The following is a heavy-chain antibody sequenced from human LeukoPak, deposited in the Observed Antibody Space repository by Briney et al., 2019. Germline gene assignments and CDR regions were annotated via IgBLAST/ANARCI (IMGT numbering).Heavy chain of an antibody. V-gene: IGHV4-34*01. CDR1: GGSFSGYY. CDR3: ARGANWNHKAFDI. CDR2: INHSGST. J-gene: IGHJ3*02. D-gene: IGHD1-14*01. Sequence: PSETLSLTCAVYGGSFSGYYWSWIRQPPGKGLEWIGEINHSGSTNYNPSLKSRVTISVDTSKNQFSLKLSSVTAADTAVYYCARGANWNHKAFDIWGRGTMVTVSS.